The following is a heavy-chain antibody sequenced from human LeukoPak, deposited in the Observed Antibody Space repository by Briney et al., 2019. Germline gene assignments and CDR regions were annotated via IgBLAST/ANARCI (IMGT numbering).Heavy chain of an antibody. CDR1: GFTCDDYG. CDR2: INWNGGST. J-gene: IGHJ4*02. D-gene: IGHD1-26*01. CDR3: ARVGANSYYFVY. Sequence: GSXXXSXAASGFTCDDYGMRWGRRAPGKGGEWGSGINWNGGSTCYADSVKGRFTIYRDNAKNTLYLQMNSLRAEDTALYHCARVGANSYYFVYWGQGTLVTVSS. V-gene: IGHV3-20*01.